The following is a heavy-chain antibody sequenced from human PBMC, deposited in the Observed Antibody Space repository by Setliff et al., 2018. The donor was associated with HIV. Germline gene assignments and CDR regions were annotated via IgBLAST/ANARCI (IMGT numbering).Heavy chain of an antibody. CDR3: ARVDCSGTSCYRDSYYYMDV. J-gene: IGHJ6*03. CDR1: GGSISIISYY. V-gene: IGHV4-39*01. CDR2: IYYSGST. Sequence: SETLSLTCTVSGGSISIISYYWGWIRQPPGKGLEYIGSIYYSGSTYYNPSLKSRVTISVDTSKNQFSLNLSSVTAAGTAVYYCARVDCSGTSCYRDSYYYMDVWGKGTMVTVSS. D-gene: IGHD2-2*01.